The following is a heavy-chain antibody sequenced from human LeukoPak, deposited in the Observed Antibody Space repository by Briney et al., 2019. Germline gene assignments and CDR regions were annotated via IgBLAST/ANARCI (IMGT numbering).Heavy chain of an antibody. D-gene: IGHD2-21*02. CDR3: AKTWVVTPTTPPNY. J-gene: IGHJ4*02. V-gene: IGHV3-23*01. Sequence: GGSLRLSCAASGCTFSNYAMSWVRQAPGKGLEWVSAISGGDGSTYYADSVKGRFTISRDNSKNTLYLQMNGLRAEDTAVYYCAKTWVVTPTTPPNYWGQGALVAVSS. CDR2: ISGGDGST. CDR1: GCTFSNYA.